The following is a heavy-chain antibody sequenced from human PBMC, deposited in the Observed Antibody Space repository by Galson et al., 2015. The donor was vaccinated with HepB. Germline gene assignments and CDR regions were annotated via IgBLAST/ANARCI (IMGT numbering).Heavy chain of an antibody. D-gene: IGHD6-19*01. V-gene: IGHV3-30*02. Sequence: SLRLSCAASGFTFSSYGMHWVRQAPGKGLEWVAFIRYDGRNKYYADSVKGRFTISRDNSKNTVYLQMNSLRGEDTAVYYCAKELSRGVTGTSFYWGQGTLVTVSS. CDR1: GFTFSSYG. CDR2: IRYDGRNK. CDR3: AKELSRGVTGTSFY. J-gene: IGHJ4*02.